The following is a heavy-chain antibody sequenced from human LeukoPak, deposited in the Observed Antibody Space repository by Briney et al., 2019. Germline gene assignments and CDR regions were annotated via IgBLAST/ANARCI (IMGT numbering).Heavy chain of an antibody. V-gene: IGHV1-18*01. J-gene: IGHJ4*02. CDR2: ISAYNGNT. Sequence: GASVKVSCKASGYTFTSYGISWVRQAPGQGLEWMGWISAYNGNTNYAQKLQGRVTMTTDTSTSTAYMELRSLRSDDTAVYYCARDRGDYGVCYESPRNDYWGQGTLVTVSS. CDR1: GYTFTSYG. D-gene: IGHD2-8*01. CDR3: ARDRGDYGVCYESPRNDY.